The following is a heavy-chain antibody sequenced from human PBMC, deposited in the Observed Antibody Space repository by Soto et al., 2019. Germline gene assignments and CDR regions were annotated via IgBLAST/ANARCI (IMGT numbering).Heavy chain of an antibody. CDR2: IFSSGST. CDR3: AREGSYSAYNFAHGIQLWSFEF. CDR1: GGSINTFY. J-gene: IGHJ4*02. D-gene: IGHD5-12*01. Sequence: PSETLSLTCTVSGGSINTFYWSWVRQPAGKGLEWIGRIFSSGSTSFNPSLESRVAMSVDTSKNHFSLNLSSVTAADMAVYYCAREGSYSAYNFAHGIQLWSFEFWGQGAMLTVYS. V-gene: IGHV4-4*07.